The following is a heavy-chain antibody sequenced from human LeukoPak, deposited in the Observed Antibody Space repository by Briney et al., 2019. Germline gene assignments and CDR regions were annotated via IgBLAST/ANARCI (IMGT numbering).Heavy chain of an antibody. V-gene: IGHV3-11*05. D-gene: IGHD1-26*01. Sequence: PGGSMRLSCAASGFTFSYSYMNWIRQAPGNGPEWVSSISSRGDSTNYADSVKGRFTISRGNAKNSLYLQMNSLRAEDTAVYYCARESSGTYYLKQWGQGTLVTVYS. CDR2: ISSRGDST. CDR3: ARESSGTYYLKQ. CDR1: GFTFSYSY. J-gene: IGHJ4*02.